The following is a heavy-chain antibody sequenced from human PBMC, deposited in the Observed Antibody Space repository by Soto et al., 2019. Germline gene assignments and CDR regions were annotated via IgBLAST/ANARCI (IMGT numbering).Heavy chain of an antibody. J-gene: IGHJ6*02. CDR3: AREHGESGAGYYYYGMDV. D-gene: IGHD3-10*01. CDR2: ISSSGSTI. CDR1: GFTFSSYE. V-gene: IGHV3-48*03. Sequence: PGGSLRLSCAASGFTFSSYEMNWVRQAPGKGLEWVSYISSSGSTIYYADSVKGRFTISRDNAKNSLYLQMNSLRAEDTAVYYCAREHGESGAGYYYYGMDVWGQGTTVTVSS.